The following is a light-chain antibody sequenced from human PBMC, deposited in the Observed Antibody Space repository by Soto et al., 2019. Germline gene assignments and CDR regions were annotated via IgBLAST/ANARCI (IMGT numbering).Light chain of an antibody. J-gene: IGKJ4*01. Sequence: EIVLTQSPGTLSLSPGERATLSCRASQSVSSSYLAWYQQKPGQAPRLLIYGASSRATGIPDRFSGSGSVTDFALTISRLEPDDFAVYYCQQYYSSPLTFGGGTKVEIK. CDR3: QQYYSSPLT. CDR2: GAS. CDR1: QSVSSSY. V-gene: IGKV3-20*01.